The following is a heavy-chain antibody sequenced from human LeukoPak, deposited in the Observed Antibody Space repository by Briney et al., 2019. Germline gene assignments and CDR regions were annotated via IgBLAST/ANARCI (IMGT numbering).Heavy chain of an antibody. CDR1: GGSISSYY. CDR2: LYYSGST. Sequence: PSETLSLTCTVSGGSISSYYWSWIRQPPGKGLEWLGYLYYSGSTNYNPSLKSRVTISVDTSKNQFSLKLSSVTAADTALYYCARGYYDDRSGYCLDYWGQGTLVTVSS. J-gene: IGHJ4*02. CDR3: ARGYYDDRSGYCLDY. D-gene: IGHD3-22*01. V-gene: IGHV4-59*01.